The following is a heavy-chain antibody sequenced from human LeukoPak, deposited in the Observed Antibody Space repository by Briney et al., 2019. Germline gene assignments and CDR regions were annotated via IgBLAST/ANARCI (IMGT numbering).Heavy chain of an antibody. D-gene: IGHD6-6*01. CDR1: AYTFRSYD. J-gene: IGHJ6*02. CDR3: ARGVQLPAVYSYYGMDV. V-gene: IGHV1-8*01. CDR2: MNPNSGNT. Sequence: ASMKVASKPSAYTFRSYDIHWVRQATGQGLEWLGWMNPNSGNTGYAQKFQGRVTMTSNTSISTAYMELSSLRSEDTAVYYCARGVQLPAVYSYYGMDVWGQGTTVTVSS.